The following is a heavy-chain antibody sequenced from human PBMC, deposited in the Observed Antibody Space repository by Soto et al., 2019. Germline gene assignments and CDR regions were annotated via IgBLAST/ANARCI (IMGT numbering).Heavy chain of an antibody. CDR2: INPNRGGT. Sequence: ASGKVSCKASGYTFSGFYMHWGRQAPWQGLEWMGCINPNRGGTKSAEEFQGRVTMTRDTSISTAYMELSRLTSDDTAVYYCASAAVTGTAGLDFWGQGTQVTVSS. D-gene: IGHD6-19*01. J-gene: IGHJ4*02. V-gene: IGHV1-2*02. CDR1: GYTFSGFY. CDR3: ASAAVTGTAGLDF.